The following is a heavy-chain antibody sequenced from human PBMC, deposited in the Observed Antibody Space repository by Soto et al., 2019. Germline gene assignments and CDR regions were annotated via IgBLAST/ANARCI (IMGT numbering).Heavy chain of an antibody. V-gene: IGHV3-33*01. CDR2: IWYDESNK. Sequence: QVQLVESGGGVVQPGRSLRLSCAASGFTFNTYGMHWVRQAPGKGLEWVAVIWYDESNKYYADSVKGRFTISRDNSKNTLYLQMNSLRGEDTAVYYCARDKGGGAVVPDYWGQGTLVTVSS. CDR1: GFTFNTYG. CDR3: ARDKGGGAVVPDY. J-gene: IGHJ4*02. D-gene: IGHD6-19*01.